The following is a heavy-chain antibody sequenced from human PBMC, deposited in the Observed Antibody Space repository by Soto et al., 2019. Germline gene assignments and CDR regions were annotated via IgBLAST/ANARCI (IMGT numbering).Heavy chain of an antibody. Sequence: GGSLRLSCAASGFTFDDYAMHWVRQAPGKGLELVSGISWNSGSIAYADSVTGRFTISRDNAKNSLYLQMNSLRAEDTALYYCAKLTGYSPYYFDYWGQGTLVTVSS. CDR2: ISWNSGSI. CDR1: GFTFDDYA. CDR3: AKLTGYSPYYFDY. V-gene: IGHV3-9*01. D-gene: IGHD3-9*01. J-gene: IGHJ4*02.